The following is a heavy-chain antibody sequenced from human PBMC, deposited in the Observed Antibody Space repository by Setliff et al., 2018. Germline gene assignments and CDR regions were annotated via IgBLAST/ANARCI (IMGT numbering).Heavy chain of an antibody. D-gene: IGHD1-1*01. Sequence: ASVKVSCKASGYTFTSYGISWVRQAPGQGPEWMGWISAYNGNTNYAQKLQGRVTMTTDTSTSTAYMELRSLRSDDTAVYYCARHTGTAWVDWFDPWGQGTLVTVSS. J-gene: IGHJ5*02. CDR2: ISAYNGNT. CDR3: ARHTGTAWVDWFDP. CDR1: GYTFTSYG. V-gene: IGHV1-18*01.